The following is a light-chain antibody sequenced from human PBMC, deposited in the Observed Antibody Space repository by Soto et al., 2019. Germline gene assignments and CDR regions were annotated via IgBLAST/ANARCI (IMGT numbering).Light chain of an antibody. V-gene: IGKV1-5*03. CDR1: QGISDW. J-gene: IGKJ3*01. Sequence: IQLTQSPSSLSASVGDRVSITCRASQGISDWLAWYQQKPGKAPKLLIYRASNLESGVPSRFSGSGSGTEFTLTISSLQPDDFATYFCQQYSTYWAFGPGTKVDIK. CDR3: QQYSTYWA. CDR2: RAS.